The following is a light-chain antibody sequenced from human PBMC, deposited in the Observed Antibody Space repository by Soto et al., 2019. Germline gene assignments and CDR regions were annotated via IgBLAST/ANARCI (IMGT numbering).Light chain of an antibody. V-gene: IGLV2-11*01. CDR2: DVS. CDR1: NSEVVGYNY. Sequence: QSVLNNGPPVIRCPGQSLTLPLTRTNSEVVGYNYVSWYQQHPGKAPKLMIYDVSKRPSGVPDRFSGSKSGNTASLTISGLQAEDEADYYCCSYAGSYTFGYVFGTGTKVTVL. J-gene: IGLJ1*01. CDR3: CSYAGSYTFGYV.